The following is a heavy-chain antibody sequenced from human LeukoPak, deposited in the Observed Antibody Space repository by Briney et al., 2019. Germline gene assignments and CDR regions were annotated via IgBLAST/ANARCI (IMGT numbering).Heavy chain of an antibody. D-gene: IGHD6-19*01. V-gene: IGHV4-39*01. CDR1: GGSISSSTYY. J-gene: IGHJ4*01. CDR3: ARHLKRVSGAVACTCDH. CDR2: INYSGST. Sequence: SETLSLTCTVSGGSISSSTYYWGWIRQPPGKGLEWIGSINYSGSTYYNPSLKSRVTIAVDTSKNQFSLKLSSVIAADTAVYYCARHLKRVSGAVACTCDHWGEGCLVTVSS.